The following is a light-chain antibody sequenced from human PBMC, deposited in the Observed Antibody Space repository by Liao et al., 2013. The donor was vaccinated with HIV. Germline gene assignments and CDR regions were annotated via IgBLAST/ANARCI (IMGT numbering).Light chain of an antibody. J-gene: IGLJ2*01. CDR1: NIGSKS. CDR3: QAWDSSTGDVA. CDR2: YDS. Sequence: SYELTQPPSVSVAPGKTARITCGGNNIGSKSVHWYQQKPGQAPFLVIYYDSDRPSGIPERFSGSKSGNTATLTISRVEAGDEADYYCQAWDSSTGDVAFGGGTKLTVL. V-gene: IGLV3-21*01.